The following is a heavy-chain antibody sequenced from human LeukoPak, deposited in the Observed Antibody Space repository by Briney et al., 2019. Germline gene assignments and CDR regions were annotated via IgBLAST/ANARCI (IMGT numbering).Heavy chain of an antibody. CDR2: IYTSGST. J-gene: IGHJ4*02. V-gene: IGHV4-4*07. CDR3: AREGRSGWQRTFDY. D-gene: IGHD6-19*01. CDR1: GGSISSYY. Sequence: SETLSLTCTVSGGSISSYYWSWIRQPAGKGLEWIGRIYTSGSTNYNPSLKSRVTMSVDTSKNQFSLKLSFVTAADTAVYYCAREGRSGWQRTFDYWGQGTLVTVSS.